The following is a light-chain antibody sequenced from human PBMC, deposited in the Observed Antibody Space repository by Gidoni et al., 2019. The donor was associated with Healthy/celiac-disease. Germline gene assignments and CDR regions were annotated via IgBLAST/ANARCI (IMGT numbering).Light chain of an antibody. CDR1: QDIINY. V-gene: IGKV1-33*01. J-gene: IGKJ4*01. CDR2: DAS. CDR3: QQYDNLGLT. Sequence: DIQMTQSPSSLSASVGDRVTITCQASQDIINYLNWYQQKPEKAPKLLIYDASNLETGVQSRFSGSGSGTDFTFAISSLQPEDIATYYCQQYDNLGLTFGGGTKVEIK.